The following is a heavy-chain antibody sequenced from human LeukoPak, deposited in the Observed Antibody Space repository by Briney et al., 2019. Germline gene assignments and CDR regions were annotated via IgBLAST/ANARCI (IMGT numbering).Heavy chain of an antibody. V-gene: IGHV3-48*01. Sequence: GFLRTSCAASGFTFRYYSMNLVRPAPGKGLEWVSYISSSSSTIYYADSVKGRFTISRDNAKNSLYLQMSSLRAEDTAVYYCARDVFVAGTGSYYMDVWGKGTTVTVSS. CDR1: GFTFRYYS. J-gene: IGHJ6*03. CDR2: ISSSSSTI. D-gene: IGHD6-19*01. CDR3: ARDVFVAGTGSYYMDV.